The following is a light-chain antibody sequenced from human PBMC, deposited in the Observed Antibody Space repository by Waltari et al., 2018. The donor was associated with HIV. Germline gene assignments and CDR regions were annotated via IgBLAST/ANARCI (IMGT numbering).Light chain of an antibody. Sequence: SALTQDPAVSVALGQTVSITCQGDHFRNFDASWYQMKPGQAPLRVVYRSNKRPSGISDRFSGSSSGDTASLTITGLQAGDEADYFCSSRDSSGNYVVFGGGTTLTVL. CDR1: HFRNFD. CDR2: RSN. CDR3: SSRDSSGNYVV. V-gene: IGLV3-19*01. J-gene: IGLJ2*01.